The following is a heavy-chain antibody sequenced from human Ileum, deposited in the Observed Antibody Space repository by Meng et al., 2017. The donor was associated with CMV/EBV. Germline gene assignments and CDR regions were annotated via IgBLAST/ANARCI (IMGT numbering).Heavy chain of an antibody. V-gene: IGHV3-7*01. CDR3: VKDINSGFYFTY. CDR2: IKPDGTEQ. Sequence: GGSLSLSCEASGFTFSNYWMFWVRQAPGKGLEWVANIKPDGTEQHYVGSVRGRFTISRDNAKNSLYLQMNSLRVEDTAVYYCVKDINSGFYFTYWGQGTLVTVSS. CDR1: GFTFSNYW. J-gene: IGHJ4*02. D-gene: IGHD1-26*01.